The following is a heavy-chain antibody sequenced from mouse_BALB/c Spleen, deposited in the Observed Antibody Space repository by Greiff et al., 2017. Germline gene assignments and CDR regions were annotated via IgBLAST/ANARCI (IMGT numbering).Heavy chain of an antibody. CDR2: IWSGGST. J-gene: IGHJ4*01. V-gene: IGHV2-4-1*01. CDR3: ARKEEYGNYNAMDY. CDR1: GFSLTSYG. D-gene: IGHD2-10*02. Sequence: VQLQQSGPGLVQPSQSLSITCTVSGFSLTSYGVHWVRQSPGKGLEWLGVIWSGGSTDYNAAFISRLSISKDNSKSQVFFKMNSLQADDTAIYYCARKEEYGNYNAMDYWGQGTSVTVSS.